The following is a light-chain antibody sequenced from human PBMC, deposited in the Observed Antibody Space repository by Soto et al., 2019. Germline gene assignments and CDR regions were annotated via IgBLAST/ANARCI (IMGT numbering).Light chain of an antibody. CDR2: GAS. Sequence: EIVLTQSPGTLSLSPGERATLSCRASQSVSSSYLAWYQQKPGQAPRLLIYGASSRATGIPDRFSGSGAGTEFTLTISRLEHADFAVYYCQQYGSSPLLTFGGGTKVEIK. J-gene: IGKJ4*01. CDR1: QSVSSSY. V-gene: IGKV3-20*01. CDR3: QQYGSSPLLT.